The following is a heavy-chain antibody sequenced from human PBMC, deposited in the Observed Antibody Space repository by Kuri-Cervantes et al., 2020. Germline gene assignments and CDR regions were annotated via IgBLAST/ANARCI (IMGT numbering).Heavy chain of an antibody. CDR1: GYNFTSYD. V-gene: IGHV1-3*01. Sequence: ASVKVSCKASGYNFTSYDMHWVRQAPGQRLEWMGWINAGNGNTKYSQKFQGRVTITRDTSASTAYMELNSLRSEDTAVYYCARDEDSSGYYRPWGQGTLVTVSS. CDR3: ARDEDSSGYYRP. CDR2: INAGNGNT. D-gene: IGHD3-22*01. J-gene: IGHJ5*02.